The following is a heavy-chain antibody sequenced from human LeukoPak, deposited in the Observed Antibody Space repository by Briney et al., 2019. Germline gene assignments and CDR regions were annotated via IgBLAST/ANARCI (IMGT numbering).Heavy chain of an antibody. CDR2: IKLDGSEE. CDR1: GFTFSSYW. J-gene: IGHJ6*03. CDR3: ARAPLYSPSYYYYYYMDV. D-gene: IGHD2-21*01. V-gene: IGHV3-7*01. Sequence: PGGSLRLSCAASGFTFSSYWMSWVRQAPGKGLQWVANIKLDGSEEYYADPVKGRFTISRDNAKNSLYLQMDSLRVEDTAVYYCARAPLYSPSYYYYYYMDVWGNGTTVTISS.